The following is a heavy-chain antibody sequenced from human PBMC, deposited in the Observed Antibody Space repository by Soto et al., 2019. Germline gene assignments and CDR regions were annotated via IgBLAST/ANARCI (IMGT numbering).Heavy chain of an antibody. Sequence: SETLSLTCTVSGGSISSGGYYWSWIRQHPGKGLEWIGYIYYSGSTYYNPSLKSRVTISVDTSKNQFSLKLSSVTAADTAVYYCARDSPNQYYDILTGGVWGQGTLVTVSS. D-gene: IGHD3-9*01. V-gene: IGHV4-31*03. CDR1: GGSISSGGYY. J-gene: IGHJ4*02. CDR3: ARDSPNQYYDILTGGV. CDR2: IYYSGST.